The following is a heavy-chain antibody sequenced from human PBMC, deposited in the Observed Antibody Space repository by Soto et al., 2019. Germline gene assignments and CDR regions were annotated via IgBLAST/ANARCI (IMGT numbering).Heavy chain of an antibody. CDR1: GGSISNFC. Sequence: SETLSLTCTVSGGSISNFCWSWIRKPPGKGLEWIGNVYYTGSTSYNPSLKSRVTISVDTSKNQFSLKLSSVTAADTAVYYCARQTPRDFWSGLSAVNWFDPWGQGTLVTVSS. V-gene: IGHV4-59*08. CDR3: ARQTPRDFWSGLSAVNWFDP. CDR2: VYYTGST. J-gene: IGHJ5*02. D-gene: IGHD3-3*01.